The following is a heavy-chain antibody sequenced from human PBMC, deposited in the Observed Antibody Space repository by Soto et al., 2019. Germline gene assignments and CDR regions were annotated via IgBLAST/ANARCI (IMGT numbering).Heavy chain of an antibody. V-gene: IGHV3-21*01. CDR1: GFTFSSYV. J-gene: IGHJ4*02. D-gene: IGHD5-18*01. Sequence: GGSLRLSCAASGFTFSSYVMSWVRQAPGKGLEWVSSISSSSSYIYYADSVKGRFTISRDNAKNSLYLQMNSLRAEDTAVYYCARDQPGYSYGYGLGYWGQGTLVTVSS. CDR2: ISSSSSYI. CDR3: ARDQPGYSYGYGLGY.